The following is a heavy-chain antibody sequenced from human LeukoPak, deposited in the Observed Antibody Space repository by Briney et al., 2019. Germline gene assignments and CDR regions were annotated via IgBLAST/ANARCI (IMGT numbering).Heavy chain of an antibody. CDR2: MNPNSGNT. D-gene: IGHD6-13*01. Sequence: ASVKVSCKASGYTFTSYDINWVRQATGQGLEWMGWMNPNSGNTGYAQKFQGRVTMTRNTSISTAYMELSGLRSEDTAVYYCARGRRLYSSSWYNYWGQGTLVTVSS. CDR3: ARGRRLYSSSWYNY. V-gene: IGHV1-8*01. CDR1: GYTFTSYD. J-gene: IGHJ4*02.